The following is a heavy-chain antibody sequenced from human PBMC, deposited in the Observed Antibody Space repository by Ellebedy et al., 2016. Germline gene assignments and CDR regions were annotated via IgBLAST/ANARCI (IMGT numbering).Heavy chain of an antibody. CDR1: GFTFSSYA. CDR3: AKAAPYYGSGTYYPDY. Sequence: GESLKISXAASGFTFSSYAMSWVRQAPGKGLEWVSALSSDGRSTFFADSVRGRFTISRDNSKDTLYLQMSSLRAEDTAVDYCAKAAPYYGSGTYYPDYWGQGTLVTVSS. D-gene: IGHD3-10*01. J-gene: IGHJ4*02. CDR2: LSSDGRST. V-gene: IGHV3-23*01.